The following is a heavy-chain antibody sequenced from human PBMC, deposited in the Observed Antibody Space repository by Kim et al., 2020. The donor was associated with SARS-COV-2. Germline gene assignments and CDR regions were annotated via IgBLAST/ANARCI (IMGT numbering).Heavy chain of an antibody. CDR1: GGSISSSSYY. D-gene: IGHD5-18*01. Sequence: SETLSHTCTVSGGSISSSSYYWGWIRQPPGKGLEWIGNIYYSGSTYYNPSLKSRVTISVDTSKNQFSLKLSSVTAADTAVYYCARRVWGYSYGFFDYWG. J-gene: IGHJ4*01. V-gene: IGHV4-39*01. CDR2: IYYSGST. CDR3: ARRVWGYSYGFFDY.